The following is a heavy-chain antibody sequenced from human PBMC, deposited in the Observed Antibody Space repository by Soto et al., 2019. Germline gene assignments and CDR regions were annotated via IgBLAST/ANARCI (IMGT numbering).Heavy chain of an antibody. V-gene: IGHV1-3*01. CDR2: INAGNGNT. Sequence: QVQLVQSGAEIKKPGASVKVSCKASGYTFTNSAMHWVRQAPGQSLEWMGWINAGNGNTKFSQNFQGRVSITRDTSASTAYMELNSLTSEDMAVYFCARENLDFWSTHRVGDYYYMDVWGNGTTVTVSS. D-gene: IGHD3-3*01. CDR3: ARENLDFWSTHRVGDYYYMDV. J-gene: IGHJ6*03. CDR1: GYTFTNSA.